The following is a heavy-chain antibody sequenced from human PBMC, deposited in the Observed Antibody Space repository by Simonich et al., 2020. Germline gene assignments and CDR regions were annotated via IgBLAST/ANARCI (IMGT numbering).Heavy chain of an antibody. CDR3: ARGYTDTAMVTAY. CDR1: GFTFSSYR. J-gene: IGHJ4*02. Sequence: VQLVESGGGLVKPGGSLSLSCAASGFTFSSYRMNWVRQDPGKRPGSGSFIVRGNDYNYNANYVKGLFTIARDKANNSLYLQMHSLRSENTAVYYCARGYTDTAMVTAYWGQGTLVTVSS. V-gene: IGHV3-21*05. D-gene: IGHD5-18*01. CDR2: IVRGNDYN.